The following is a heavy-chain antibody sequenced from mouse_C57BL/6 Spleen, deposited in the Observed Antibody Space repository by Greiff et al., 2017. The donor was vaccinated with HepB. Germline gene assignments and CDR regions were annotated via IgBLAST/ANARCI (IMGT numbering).Heavy chain of an antibody. CDR1: GYAFSSSW. D-gene: IGHD1-1*01. V-gene: IGHV1-82*01. CDR3: ARSTVVAPIDY. Sequence: VKLMESGPELVKPGASVKISCKASGYAFSSSWMNWVKQRPGKGLEWIGRIYPGDGDTNYNGKFKGKATLTADKSSSTAYMQLSSLTSEDSAVYFCARSTVVAPIDYWGQGTTLTVSS. J-gene: IGHJ2*01. CDR2: IYPGDGDT.